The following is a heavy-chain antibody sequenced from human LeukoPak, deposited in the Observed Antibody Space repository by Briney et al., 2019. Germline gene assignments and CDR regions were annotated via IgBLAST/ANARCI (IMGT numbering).Heavy chain of an antibody. D-gene: IGHD3-10*01. CDR2: ISSNGGST. CDR3: ARPYYYGSGSYLY. V-gene: IGHV3-64*01. CDR1: GFTFSSYA. J-gene: IGHJ4*02. Sequence: GGSLRLSCAASGFTFSSYAMSRVRQAPGKGLEWVSAISSNGGSTYYANSVKGRFTISRDNSKNTLYLQMGSLRAEDMAVYYCARPYYYGSGSYLYWGQGTLVTVSS.